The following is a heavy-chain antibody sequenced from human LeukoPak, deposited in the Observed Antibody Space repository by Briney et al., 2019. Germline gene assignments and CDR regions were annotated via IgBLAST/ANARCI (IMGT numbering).Heavy chain of an antibody. CDR3: AREDFYDSGSNDY. CDR1: GGTFSSYA. Sequence: ASVKVSCKASGGTFSSYAINWVRQATGQGLEWMGWMNPNSGITAYAQKFQGRVTITRNTSISTAYMELGSLRSEDTAVYYCAREDFYDSGSNDYWGQGTLVTVSS. CDR2: MNPNSGIT. V-gene: IGHV1-8*03. J-gene: IGHJ4*02. D-gene: IGHD3-22*01.